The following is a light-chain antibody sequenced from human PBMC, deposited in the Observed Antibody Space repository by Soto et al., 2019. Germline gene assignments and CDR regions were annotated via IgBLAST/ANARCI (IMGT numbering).Light chain of an antibody. J-gene: IGKJ1*01. V-gene: IGKV3-15*01. CDR1: QSVSST. CDR2: GAS. Sequence: EIVLTQSPGTLSLSPGERATLSCRASQSVSSTLAWFQQKPGQAPRLLIYGASTRATGIPARFSGSGSGTDFTLTISSLQSEDFAVYYCQQYNTWPRTFGQGTKVDIK. CDR3: QQYNTWPRT.